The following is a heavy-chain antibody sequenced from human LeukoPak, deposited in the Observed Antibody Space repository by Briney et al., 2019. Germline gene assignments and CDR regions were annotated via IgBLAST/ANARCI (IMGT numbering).Heavy chain of an antibody. CDR3: ARGGSLRGSGSYYYYYYGMDV. V-gene: IGHV4-34*01. Sequence: PSETLSLTCAVYGGSFSGYYWSWIRQPPGKGLEWIGEINHSGSTNYNPSLKSRVTISVDTSKNQFSLKLSSVTAADTAVYYCARGGSLRGSGSYYYYYYGMDVWGQGTTVTVSS. D-gene: IGHD3-10*01. CDR1: GGSFSGYY. CDR2: INHSGST. J-gene: IGHJ6*02.